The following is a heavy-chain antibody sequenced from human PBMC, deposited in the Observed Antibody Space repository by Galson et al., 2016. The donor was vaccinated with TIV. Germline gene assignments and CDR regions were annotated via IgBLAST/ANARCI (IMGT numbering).Heavy chain of an antibody. V-gene: IGHV3-11*04. Sequence: SLRLSCAASGFTFSDYYMSWIRPAPGQGLEWVSYIGNSGTNVNYADSVKGRFTISRDNAKNSLYLHMNSLRAEDTAVYYCARDTSQLGSQNYYSPRMGLDVWGQGTTVIVSS. CDR3: ARDTSQLGSQNYYSPRMGLDV. CDR2: IGNSGTNV. CDR1: GFTFSDYY. J-gene: IGHJ6*02. D-gene: IGHD3-10*02.